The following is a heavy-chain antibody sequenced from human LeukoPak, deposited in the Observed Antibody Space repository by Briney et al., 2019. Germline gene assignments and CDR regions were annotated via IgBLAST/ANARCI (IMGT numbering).Heavy chain of an antibody. CDR2: IYYSGST. V-gene: IGHV4-39*01. D-gene: IGHD3-10*01. Sequence: SETLSLTCTVSGGSISSSSYSWGWIRQPPGKGLEWIGSIYYSGSTYYNPSLKSRVTISVDTSKNQFSLKLSSVTAADTAVYYCARAPYGSGSFHAFDIWGQGTMVTVSS. J-gene: IGHJ3*02. CDR1: GGSISSSSYS. CDR3: ARAPYGSGSFHAFDI.